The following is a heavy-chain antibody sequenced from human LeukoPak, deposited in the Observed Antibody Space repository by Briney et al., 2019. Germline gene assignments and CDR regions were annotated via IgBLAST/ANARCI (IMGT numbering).Heavy chain of an antibody. V-gene: IGHV1-18*01. J-gene: IGHJ4*02. CDR3: ARSGVYCSSASCYTGSLDY. D-gene: IGHD2-2*02. Sequence: ASVKASCKASGYTFTSSGITWVRQAPGQGLEWMGWISVDNGNTKYAQKLQGRVTMTADTSTSTAYMELRSLRSDDTAMYYCARSGVYCSSASCYTGSLDYWGQGTLVTVSS. CDR2: ISVDNGNT. CDR1: GYTFTSSG.